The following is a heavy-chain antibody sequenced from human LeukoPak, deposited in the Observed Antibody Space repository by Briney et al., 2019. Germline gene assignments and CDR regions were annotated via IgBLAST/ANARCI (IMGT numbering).Heavy chain of an antibody. CDR3: AREGIDIVATRGYFDY. CDR2: IIPILGIA. V-gene: IGHV1-69*04. CDR1: GGTFSSYA. J-gene: IGHJ4*02. Sequence: GASVKVSCKASGGTFSSYAISWVRQAPGQGLEWMGRIIPILGIANYAQKFQGRVTITADKSTSTAYMELSSLRSEDTAVYYCAREGIDIVATRGYFDYWGQGTLVTVSS. D-gene: IGHD5-12*01.